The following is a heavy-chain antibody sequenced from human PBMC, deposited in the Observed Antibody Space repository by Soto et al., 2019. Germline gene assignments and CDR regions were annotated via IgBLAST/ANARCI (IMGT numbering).Heavy chain of an antibody. CDR1: GFTFSHYA. V-gene: IGHV3-30*18. CDR3: AKDGSHNFDY. Sequence: QVQLVESGGGVVQPGRSLRLSCAASGFTFSHYAMHWVRQAPGKGLEWVALMSYDGSNEYYADSVKGRFTISRDNSKNTLYLETNSLGAEDTAGYYCAKDGSHNFDYWGQGTLVTVSS. D-gene: IGHD1-26*01. CDR2: MSYDGSNE. J-gene: IGHJ4*02.